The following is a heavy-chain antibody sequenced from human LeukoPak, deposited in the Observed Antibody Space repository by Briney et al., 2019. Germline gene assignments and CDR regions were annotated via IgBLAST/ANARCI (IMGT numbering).Heavy chain of an antibody. D-gene: IGHD5-12*01. V-gene: IGHV1-69*04. CDR3: ARGQTALATIFN. CDR2: IIPILGIA. J-gene: IGHJ4*02. Sequence: SVKVSCKASGYTFTSYGISWVRQAPGQGLEWMGRIIPILGIANYAQKFRGRVTITADKSTSTAYMELSSLRSEDTAVYYCARGQTALATIFNWGQGTLVTVSS. CDR1: GYTFTSYG.